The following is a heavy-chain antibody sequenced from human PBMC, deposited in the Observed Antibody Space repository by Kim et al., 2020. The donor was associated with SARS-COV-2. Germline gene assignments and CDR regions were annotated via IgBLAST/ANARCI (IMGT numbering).Heavy chain of an antibody. V-gene: IGHV3-33*05. CDR3: ASGTYHYDSSGYLS. CDR1: GFTFSSYG. J-gene: IGHJ3*01. Sequence: GGSLRLSCAASGFTFSSYGMHWVRQAPGKGLEWVAVISYDGSNKYYADSVKGRFTISRDNSKNTLYLQMNSLRAEDTAVYYCASGTYHYDSSGYLSWGQGTMVTVSS. D-gene: IGHD3-22*01. CDR2: ISYDGSNK.